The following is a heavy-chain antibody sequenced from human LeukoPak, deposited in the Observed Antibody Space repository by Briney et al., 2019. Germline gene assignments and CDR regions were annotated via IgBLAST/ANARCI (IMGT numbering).Heavy chain of an antibody. CDR3: ARHEGRYGPFDY. D-gene: IGHD1-14*01. Sequence: TSETLSLTCTVSGGSIGNTNYSWNWIRQPAGKGLECVGHLYTSGSTNYNPSLKSRVTISVDTSKNQFSLRLSSVTAADTAVYYCARHEGRYGPFDYWGQGTLVTVSS. J-gene: IGHJ4*02. CDR2: LYTSGST. V-gene: IGHV4-61*09. CDR1: GGSIGNTNYS.